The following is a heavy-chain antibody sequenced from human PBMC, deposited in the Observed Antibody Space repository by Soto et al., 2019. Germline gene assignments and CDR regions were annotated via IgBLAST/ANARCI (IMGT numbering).Heavy chain of an antibody. V-gene: IGHV1-69*13. CDR3: ASYSGYSSGWYVPEVVYYFDY. Sequence: ASVKVSCEASGGTFSSYAISWVRQAPGQGREWMGGIIPIFGTANYAQKFQGRVTITADESTSTAYMELSRLRSEDTAVYYCASYSGYSSGWYVPEVVYYFDYWGQGTLVTVSS. J-gene: IGHJ4*02. CDR1: GGTFSSYA. CDR2: IIPIFGTA. D-gene: IGHD6-19*01.